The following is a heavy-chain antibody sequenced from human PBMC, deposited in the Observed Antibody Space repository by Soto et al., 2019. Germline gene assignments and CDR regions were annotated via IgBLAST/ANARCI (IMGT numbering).Heavy chain of an antibody. CDR1: EFMFSGYS. Sequence: EVQLVESGAGLVQPGGSLRLSGGVSEFMFSGYSMNWVREAPGKGLEWLSYICSRSQTIYYADSVKGRFTISRDNAKNSLYLQMNSLRDEDTAVYFCAREDIMGTRSFDYWGQGTLVTVSS. CDR2: ICSRSQTI. D-gene: IGHD1-26*01. CDR3: AREDIMGTRSFDY. J-gene: IGHJ4*02. V-gene: IGHV3-48*02.